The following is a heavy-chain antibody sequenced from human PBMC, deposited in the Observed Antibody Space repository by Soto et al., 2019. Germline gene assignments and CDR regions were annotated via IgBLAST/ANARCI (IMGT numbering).Heavy chain of an antibody. J-gene: IGHJ5*02. D-gene: IGHD6-13*01. CDR1: GDTFTSYS. Sequence: SVKVSGKASGDTFTSYSMNWVRQAPGQGLEWMGGIIPIFGTANYAQNFQGRVTITADESTSTAYMELSSLRSEDPALSSSARRPPAGYSSSCDEGERDFDHVNWFDPWGQGTLVTVSS. V-gene: IGHV1-69*13. CDR2: IIPIFGTA. CDR3: ARRPPAGYSSSCDEGERDFDHVNWFDP.